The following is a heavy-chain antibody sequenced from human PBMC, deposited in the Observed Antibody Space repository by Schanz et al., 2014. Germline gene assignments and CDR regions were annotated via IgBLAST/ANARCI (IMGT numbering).Heavy chain of an antibody. CDR2: INPDGSGK. CDR3: AKDDTQVNGMDV. Sequence: EVQLVESGGVVAQPGGSLRLSCAASGFTFNAYDMYWIRQAPGKGLESVAKINPDGSGKYYVVSVEGRFTISRDNAKNTLHLQMNSLRVEDTAVYYCAKDDTQVNGMDVWGQGTTVTVSS. J-gene: IGHJ6*02. CDR1: GFTFNAYD. V-gene: IGHV3-7*01.